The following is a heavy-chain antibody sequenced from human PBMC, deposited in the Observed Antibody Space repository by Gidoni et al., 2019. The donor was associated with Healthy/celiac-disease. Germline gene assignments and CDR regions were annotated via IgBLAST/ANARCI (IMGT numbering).Heavy chain of an antibody. CDR3: ATTGRYSSSPRYYYYYGMDV. D-gene: IGHD6-6*01. CDR2: IYPGDSDT. CDR1: GYSFTTYC. J-gene: IGHJ6*02. V-gene: IGHV5-51*01. Sequence: EVQLVQSGAQVKQPGESLMLSCKCSGYSFTTYCIGWVRQMHGKGLEWRGIIYPGDSDTRYSTSFQGQVTISAGKTISTAYLQWSSLKASDTAMYYCATTGRYSSSPRYYYYYGMDVWGQGTTVTVSS.